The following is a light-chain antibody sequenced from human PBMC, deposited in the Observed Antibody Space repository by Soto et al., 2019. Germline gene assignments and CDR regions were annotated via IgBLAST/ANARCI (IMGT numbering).Light chain of an antibody. CDR3: CPFAHTTTFYV. J-gene: IGLJ1*01. CDR2: EVS. CDR1: SSDVGSSNL. Sequence: QSVLTQPASVSGSPGQSITISCTGTSSDVGSSNLVSWYQQHPGKAPNLIIYEVSRRPSGVSGRFSGSKSGNTASLTICGLQSEDAADYYCCPFAHTTTFYVVGTATTLTLL. V-gene: IGLV2-23*02.